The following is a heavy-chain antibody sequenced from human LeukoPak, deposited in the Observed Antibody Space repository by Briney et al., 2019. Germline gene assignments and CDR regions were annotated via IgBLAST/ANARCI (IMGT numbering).Heavy chain of an antibody. D-gene: IGHD3-10*01. J-gene: IGHJ4*02. CDR2: IYYSGST. CDR1: GGSISSYY. V-gene: IGHV4-59*01. CDR3: ARGGSYFDF. Sequence: PSETLSLTCTVSGGSISSYYWSWIRQPPGKGLEWIGYIYYSGSTNYNPSLKSRVTISVDTSKNQFSLKLSSVTAADTAVYYCARGGSYFDFWGQGTLVTVSS.